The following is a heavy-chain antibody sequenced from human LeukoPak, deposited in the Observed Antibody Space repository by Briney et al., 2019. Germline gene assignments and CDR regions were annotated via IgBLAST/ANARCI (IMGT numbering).Heavy chain of an antibody. CDR2: ISASGDSR. CDR3: AKKVLTVTTWYFDY. Sequence: GGSLRLSCAASGFTFTTYAMSWVRQAPGKGLEWVSGISASGDSRYFADSVKGRFTISRDNAKSTLYLQMNSLRADDTAVYYCAKKVLTVTTWYFDYWGQGTLVTVSS. CDR1: GFTFTTYA. J-gene: IGHJ4*02. V-gene: IGHV3-23*01. D-gene: IGHD4-17*01.